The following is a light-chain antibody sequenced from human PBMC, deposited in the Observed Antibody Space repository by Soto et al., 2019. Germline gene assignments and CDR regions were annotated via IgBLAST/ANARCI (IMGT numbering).Light chain of an antibody. V-gene: IGKV1-39*01. CDR1: QSISSY. CDR2: AAS. Sequence: IEMTKSPSSLSASVGDRVTITCRASQSISSYLNWYQQKPGKAPKLLIYAASSLQSGVPSRFSGSGSGTDFTLTIISLQPEDFATCYCQQSYGTPLTFGQGTRVDIK. J-gene: IGKJ1*01. CDR3: QQSYGTPLT.